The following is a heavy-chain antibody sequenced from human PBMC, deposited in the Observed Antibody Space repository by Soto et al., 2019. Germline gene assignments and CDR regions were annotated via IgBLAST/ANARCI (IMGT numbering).Heavy chain of an antibody. CDR2: VRGAETMT. V-gene: IGHV3-74*01. CDR3: AREGTKAECDY. D-gene: IGHD3-10*01. Sequence: EVQLVESGGGLVQPGGSLRLSCAASGFSFNNYWMHWVRQAPGKGLVWVSRVRGAETMTNYADSVKGRFTISRDNAKNTLYLQMTSLRAEDTAVYFCAREGTKAECDYWGQGTLVTVSS. J-gene: IGHJ4*02. CDR1: GFSFNNYW.